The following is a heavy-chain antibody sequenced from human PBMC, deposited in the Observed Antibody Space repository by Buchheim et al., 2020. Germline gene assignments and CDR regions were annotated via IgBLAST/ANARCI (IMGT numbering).Heavy chain of an antibody. V-gene: IGHV3-33*01. J-gene: IGHJ6*02. CDR1: GFTFSSYG. CDR3: ARESGVADYYYYGMDV. D-gene: IGHD3-3*01. Sequence: QVQLVESGGGVVQPGRSLRLSCAASGFTFSSYGMHWVRQAPGKGLEWVAVIWYDGSNKYYADSVKGRFTISRDNSKNTLCLQMNSLRAEDTAVYYCARESGVADYYYYGMDVWGQGTT. CDR2: IWYDGSNK.